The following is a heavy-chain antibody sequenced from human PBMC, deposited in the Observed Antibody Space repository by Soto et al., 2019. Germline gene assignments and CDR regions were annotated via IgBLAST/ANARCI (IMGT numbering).Heavy chain of an antibody. CDR1: GFTFSSYS. J-gene: IGHJ6*03. CDR2: ISSSSSYI. Sequence: GGSLRLSCAASGFTFSSYSMNWVRQAPGKGLEWVSSISSSSSYIYYADSVKGRFTISRDNAKNSLYLQMNSLRAEDAAVYYCARAARPSYYYYYYMDVWGKGTTVTVSS. D-gene: IGHD6-25*01. CDR3: ARAARPSYYYYYYMDV. V-gene: IGHV3-21*01.